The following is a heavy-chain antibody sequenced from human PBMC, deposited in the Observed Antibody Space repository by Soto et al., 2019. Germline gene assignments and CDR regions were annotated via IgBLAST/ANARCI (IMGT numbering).Heavy chain of an antibody. CDR3: ARHTYGDYKELSR. J-gene: IGHJ3*01. CDR2: IDPSDSYT. Sequence: GESLKISCKGSGYSFTSYWISWVRQMPGKGLEWMGRIDPSDSYTNYSPSFQGHVTISADKSISTAYLQWSSLKASDTAMYYCARHTYGDYKELSRWGQGTMVTVSS. CDR1: GYSFTSYW. V-gene: IGHV5-10-1*01. D-gene: IGHD4-17*01.